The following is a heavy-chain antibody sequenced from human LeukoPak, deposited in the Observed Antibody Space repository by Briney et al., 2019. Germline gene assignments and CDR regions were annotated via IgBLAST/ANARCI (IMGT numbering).Heavy chain of an antibody. V-gene: IGHV4-59*01. CDR3: ARGGSGNWFDP. CDR1: RGSISSYY. CDR2: IYYSGST. Sequence: PSETLSLTCTVSRGSISSYYWSWIRQPPGKGLEWIGYIYYSGSTNYNPSLKSRVTISVDTSKNQFSLKLSSVTAADTAVYYCARGGSGNWFDPWGQGTLVTVSS. J-gene: IGHJ5*02. D-gene: IGHD1-26*01.